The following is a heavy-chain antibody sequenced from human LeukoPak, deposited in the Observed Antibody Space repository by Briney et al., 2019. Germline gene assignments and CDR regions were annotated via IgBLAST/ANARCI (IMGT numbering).Heavy chain of an antibody. CDR1: GYTFTGYY. Sequence: GASVKVSCKTSGYTFTGYYMHWVRQAPGQGLEWMGWINAKSGGTNYAQKFQGRVTMTRDTYISTAYMELSRLTSDDTAVYYCAREVRGYDMWGQGTLVTVCS. V-gene: IGHV1-2*02. CDR3: AREVRGYDM. J-gene: IGHJ4*02. D-gene: IGHD5-12*01. CDR2: INAKSGGT.